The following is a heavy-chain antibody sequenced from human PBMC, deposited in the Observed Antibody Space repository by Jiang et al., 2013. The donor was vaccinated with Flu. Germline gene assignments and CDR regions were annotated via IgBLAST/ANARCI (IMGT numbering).Heavy chain of an antibody. CDR1: GFTFSSYG. Sequence: QLVESGGGVVQPGRSLRLSCAASGFTFSSYGMHWVRQAPGKGLEWVAVISYDGSNKYYADSVKGRFTISRDNSKNTLYLQMNGLRAEDTAVYYCAKHYCGGDCYAPVAFDIWGQGTMVTVSS. CDR3: AKHYCGGDCYAPVAFDI. V-gene: IGHV3-30*18. D-gene: IGHD2-21*02. J-gene: IGHJ3*02. CDR2: ISYDGSNK.